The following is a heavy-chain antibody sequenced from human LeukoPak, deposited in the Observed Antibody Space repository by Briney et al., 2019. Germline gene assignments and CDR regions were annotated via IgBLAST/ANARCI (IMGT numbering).Heavy chain of an antibody. Sequence: PGGSLRLSCEASGFTVSGNYMNWIRQAPGKGLEWVSAISGSGGSTYYADSVKGRFTISRDNSKNTLYLQMNSLRAEDTAVYYCAKDLRYSSSSWASNWFDPWGQGTLVTVSS. J-gene: IGHJ5*02. CDR2: ISGSGGST. CDR1: GFTVSGNY. D-gene: IGHD6-6*01. V-gene: IGHV3-23*01. CDR3: AKDLRYSSSSWASNWFDP.